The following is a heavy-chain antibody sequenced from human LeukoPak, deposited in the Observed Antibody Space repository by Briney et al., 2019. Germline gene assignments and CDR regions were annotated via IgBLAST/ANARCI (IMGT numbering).Heavy chain of an antibody. Sequence: ASVKVSCKASGYTFTGYYMHWVRQAPGQGLEWMGWINPNRGGTNYAQKFQGRVTMTRDTSISTAYMELSRLRSDDTAVYYCANSGWYGGWFDPWGKGTLVTVSS. CDR3: ANSGWYGGWFDP. CDR2: INPNRGGT. V-gene: IGHV1-2*02. J-gene: IGHJ5*02. CDR1: GYTFTGYY. D-gene: IGHD6-19*01.